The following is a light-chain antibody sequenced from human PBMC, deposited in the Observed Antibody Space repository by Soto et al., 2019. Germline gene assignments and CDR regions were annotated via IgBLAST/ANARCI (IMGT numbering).Light chain of an antibody. Sequence: QSALTQPASVSGSPGQSITISCTGSSSAVGSYRLVSWYQQQSGKAPKLMIHEVSNRPSGVSSRFSGSKSGNTASLTISGLQAEDEADYYCSSYTSSRAYVFGIGTKVTVL. CDR1: SSAVGSYRL. CDR3: SSYTSSRAYV. CDR2: EVS. V-gene: IGLV2-14*02. J-gene: IGLJ1*01.